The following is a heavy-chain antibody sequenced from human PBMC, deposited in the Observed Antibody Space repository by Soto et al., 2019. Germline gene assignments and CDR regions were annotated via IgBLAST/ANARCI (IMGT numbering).Heavy chain of an antibody. CDR1: GFPFSSYW. V-gene: IGHV3-7*01. CDR2: IKQDGSEK. D-gene: IGHD6-13*01. J-gene: IGHJ6*02. CDR3: ARGSSWYGDYYYYAMDV. Sequence: GGSLRLSCAASGFPFSSYWMSWVRQAPGKGLEWVANIKQDGSEKYYVDSVKGRFTISRDNAKNSLYLQMNSLRAEDTAVYYCARGSSWYGDYYYYAMDVWGQGTTVTVSS.